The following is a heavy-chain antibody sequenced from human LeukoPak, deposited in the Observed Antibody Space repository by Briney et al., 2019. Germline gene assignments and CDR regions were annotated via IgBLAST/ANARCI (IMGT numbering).Heavy chain of an antibody. Sequence: GGSLRLSCAASGFTFGSYSMNWVRQAPGKGLEWVSSISGSSSFIYYADSAKGRFTISRDDAKSSLYLQMSGLRAEDTAVYYCARDENGGSYSGAFDVWGQGTMVTVSS. CDR3: ARDENGGSYSGAFDV. D-gene: IGHD1-26*01. CDR1: GFTFGSYS. V-gene: IGHV3-21*01. J-gene: IGHJ3*01. CDR2: ISGSSSFI.